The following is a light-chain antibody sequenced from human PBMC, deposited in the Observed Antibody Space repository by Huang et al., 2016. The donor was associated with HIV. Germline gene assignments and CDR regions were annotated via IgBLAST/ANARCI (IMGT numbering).Light chain of an antibody. CDR3: QQYNNWPRT. CDR2: GAF. CDR1: QSVSNN. V-gene: IGKV3-15*01. Sequence: EIVMTQSPVTLSASPGERVTLSCRASQSVSNNLAWYLQKPGQTPRLLIFGAFTRATGVPARFSGSGSGTEFTLTISSLQSEDFAVYHCQQYNNWPRTFGRGTKVEIK. J-gene: IGKJ1*01.